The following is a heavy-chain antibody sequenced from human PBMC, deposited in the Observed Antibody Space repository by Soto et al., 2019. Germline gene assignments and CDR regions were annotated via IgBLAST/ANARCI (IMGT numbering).Heavy chain of an antibody. Sequence: GASVKVSCKASGYTFTSYYMHWVRQAPGQGLEWMGIINPSGGSTSYAQKFQGRVTMTRDTPTSTVYMELSSLRSEDTAVYYCARVPLHYCSSTSYYADNYYYYGMDVWGQGTTVTVSS. J-gene: IGHJ6*02. CDR1: GYTFTSYY. D-gene: IGHD2-2*01. CDR2: INPSGGST. V-gene: IGHV1-46*03. CDR3: ARVPLHYCSSTSYYADNYYYYGMDV.